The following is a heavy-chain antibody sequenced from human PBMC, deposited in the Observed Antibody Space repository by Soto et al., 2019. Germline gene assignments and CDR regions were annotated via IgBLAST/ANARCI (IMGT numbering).Heavy chain of an antibody. V-gene: IGHV1-18*01. D-gene: IGHD3-9*01. J-gene: IGHJ4*02. Sequence: QVQLVQSGAEVKKPGASVKVSCKASGYTFTSYGISWVRQAPGQGLEWMGWISAYNGNTNYAQKLQGRVTMTTDTSTSTAYMELRSLRSDDTAVYYCARYDILTYWGPNPHYYFDYWGQGTLVTVSS. CDR3: ARYDILTYWGPNPHYYFDY. CDR2: ISAYNGNT. CDR1: GYTFTSYG.